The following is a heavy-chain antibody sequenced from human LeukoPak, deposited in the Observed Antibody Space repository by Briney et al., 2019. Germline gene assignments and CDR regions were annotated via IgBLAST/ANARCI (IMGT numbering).Heavy chain of an antibody. CDR3: ARGDDSSGYSTFDI. D-gene: IGHD3-22*01. V-gene: IGHV4-34*01. J-gene: IGHJ3*02. CDR1: GGSFSGYY. CDR2: INHSGSP. Sequence: SETLSLTCAVYGGSFSGYYWSWIRQPPGKGLEWIGEINHSGSPNYNPSLKSRVTISVDTSKNQFSLKLSSVTAADTAVYYCARGDDSSGYSTFDIWGQGTMVTVSS.